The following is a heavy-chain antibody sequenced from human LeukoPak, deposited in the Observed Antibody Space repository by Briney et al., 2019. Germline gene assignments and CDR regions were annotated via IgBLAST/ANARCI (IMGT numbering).Heavy chain of an antibody. CDR1: GDSISFHF. Sequence: SETLSLTCSVSGDSISFHFWSWIRQPPGKGLEWIGHTYYGGSTDYNPSLASRVTVSADPSKNQFSLKLSSVTAADTAVYYCATLGGAAGNAFDIWGQGTVVIVSS. V-gene: IGHV4-59*11. D-gene: IGHD3-10*01. CDR2: TYYGGST. J-gene: IGHJ3*02. CDR3: ATLGGAAGNAFDI.